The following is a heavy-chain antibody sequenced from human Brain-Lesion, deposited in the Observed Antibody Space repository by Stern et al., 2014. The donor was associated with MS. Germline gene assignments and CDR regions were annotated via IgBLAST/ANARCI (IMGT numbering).Heavy chain of an antibody. J-gene: IGHJ6*02. CDR2: INPNTGGP. CDR3: ARDQRGITIFGVVTDYYYLGMDV. Sequence: QVQLVQSGAEVKKPGASVKVSYKTSGYIFTGYYIHWVRQAPGQGLEWMAWINPNTGGPKYAQKFQGRVTMSRDTSISTAYVELSSLTSDDTAVYYCARDQRGITIFGVVTDYYYLGMDVWGQGTTVTVSS. V-gene: IGHV1-2*02. D-gene: IGHD3-3*01. CDR1: GYIFTGYY.